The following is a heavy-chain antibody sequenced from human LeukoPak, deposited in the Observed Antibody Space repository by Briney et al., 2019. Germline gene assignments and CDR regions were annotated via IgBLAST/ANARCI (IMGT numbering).Heavy chain of an antibody. Sequence: SETLSLTCTVSGDSVSSGSNYWSWIRQTAGKGLEWIGYIYHSGSTYYNPSLKSRVTISVDRSKNQFSLKLSSVTAADTAVYYCATIPFRGYTVIDFDFWGQGTLVTVSS. J-gene: IGHJ4*02. D-gene: IGHD4-17*01. V-gene: IGHV4-61*10. CDR2: IYHSGST. CDR1: GDSVSSGSNY. CDR3: ATIPFRGYTVIDFDF.